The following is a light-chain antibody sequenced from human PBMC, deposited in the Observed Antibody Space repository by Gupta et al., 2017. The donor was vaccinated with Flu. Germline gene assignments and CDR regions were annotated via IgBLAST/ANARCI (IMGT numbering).Light chain of an antibody. CDR1: DRDVGGYNY. V-gene: IGLV2-8*01. CDR2: EVS. CDR3: SSYAGSNYFGF. J-gene: IGLJ1*01. Sequence: QSAVTQPPSASGSRGHQVTISCTGTDRDVGGYNYVSWYQHHPGKAPKLIIYEVSNRPSGVPDRFSGSKSGNTASLTGSGLQAEDEADYYCSSYAGSNYFGFFVTGTKVTVL.